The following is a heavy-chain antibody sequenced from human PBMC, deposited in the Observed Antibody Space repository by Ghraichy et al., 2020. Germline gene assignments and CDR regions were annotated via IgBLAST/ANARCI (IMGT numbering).Heavy chain of an antibody. J-gene: IGHJ6*02. CDR1: GGSFSGYY. D-gene: IGHD6-6*01. CDR3: ARVRSSPKSIAARPYYYYGMDV. V-gene: IGHV4-34*01. CDR2: INHSGST. Sequence: SETLSLTCAVYGGSFSGYYWSWIRQPPGKGLEWIGEINHSGSTNYNPSLKSRVTISVDTSKNQFSLKLSSVTAADTAVYYCARVRSSPKSIAARPYYYYGMDVWGQGTTVTVSS.